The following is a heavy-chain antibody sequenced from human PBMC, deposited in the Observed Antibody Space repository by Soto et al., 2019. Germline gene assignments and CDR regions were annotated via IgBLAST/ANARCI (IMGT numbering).Heavy chain of an antibody. V-gene: IGHV1-2*02. CDR3: ARDDSGANFGY. CDR1: GYRFINFF. J-gene: IGHJ4*02. Sequence: QVQLLQSGAEVKKPGASVKVSCKASGYRFINFFVHWVRQAPGQGLEWMGWINPKKGDTNYAQKFQGRVTMTKDTSISVAYMELCGLNPNDTAVYYCARDDSGANFGYWGQGAVVTVS. D-gene: IGHD3-22*01. CDR2: INPKKGDT.